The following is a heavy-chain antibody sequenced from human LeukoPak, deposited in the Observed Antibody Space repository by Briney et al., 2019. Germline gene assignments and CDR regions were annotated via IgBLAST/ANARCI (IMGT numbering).Heavy chain of an antibody. Sequence: ASVKVSCKASGGTFSSYAISWVRQAPGQGLEWMGGIIPIFGTANYAQKFQGRVTITADESTSTAYMELSSLRSEGTAVYYCARSESGYCSGGSCYSTLDYWGQGTLVTVPS. V-gene: IGHV1-69*13. J-gene: IGHJ4*02. CDR1: GGTFSSYA. CDR2: IIPIFGTA. D-gene: IGHD2-15*01. CDR3: ARSESGYCSGGSCYSTLDY.